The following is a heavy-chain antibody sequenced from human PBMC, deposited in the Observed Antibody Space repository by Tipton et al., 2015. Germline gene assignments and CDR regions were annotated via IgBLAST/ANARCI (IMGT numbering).Heavy chain of an antibody. Sequence: QSGPEVKKPGTSVKVSCKASGYTFGSYYLHWVRQAPGQGLEWMGWINPHTGVTNYAQVFQGRVTLTRDTSISTAYMELSSLKSDDTAVYYCARASRGYMFGPFDYWGQGPLVTVSS. V-gene: IGHV1-2*02. CDR1: GYTFGSYY. CDR3: ARASRGYMFGPFDY. CDR2: INPHTGVT. J-gene: IGHJ4*02. D-gene: IGHD5-12*01.